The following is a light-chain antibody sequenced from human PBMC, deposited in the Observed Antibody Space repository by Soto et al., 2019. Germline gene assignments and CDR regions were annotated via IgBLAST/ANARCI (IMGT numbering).Light chain of an antibody. CDR2: GAS. V-gene: IGKV3-15*01. J-gene: IGKJ1*01. CDR1: QSVSSTY. Sequence: EIVLTQSPGTLSSSPGERATLFCRASQSVSSTYLAWYQQKPGQAPRLLIYGASSRATGIPARFSGSGSGTEFTLTISSLKSEDFAVYYCQQYTNWPPWTFGQGTKVEIK. CDR3: QQYTNWPPWT.